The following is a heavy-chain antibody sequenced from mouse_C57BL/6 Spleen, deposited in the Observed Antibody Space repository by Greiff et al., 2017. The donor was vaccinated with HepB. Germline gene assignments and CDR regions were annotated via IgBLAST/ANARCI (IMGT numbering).Heavy chain of an antibody. D-gene: IGHD2-5*01. J-gene: IGHJ1*03. CDR2: ISSGGDYI. V-gene: IGHV5-9-1*02. CDR1: GFTFSSYA. CDR3: TREAYYSNYGYFDV. Sequence: EVKLVESGEGLVKPGGSLKLSCAASGFTFSSYAMSWVRQTPEKRLEWVAYISSGGDYIYYADTVKGRFTISRDNARNTLYLQMSSLKSEDTAMYYCTREAYYSNYGYFDVWGTGTTVTVSS.